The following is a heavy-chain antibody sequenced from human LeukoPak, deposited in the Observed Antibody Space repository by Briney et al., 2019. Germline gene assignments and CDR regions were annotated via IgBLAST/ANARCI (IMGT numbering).Heavy chain of an antibody. V-gene: IGHV4-4*07. CDR3: ARDLGYCSSTSCYWFDP. J-gene: IGHJ5*02. CDR2: IYTSGST. CDR1: GGSISSYY. D-gene: IGHD2-2*01. Sequence: SETLSLTCTVSGGSISSYYWSWIRQPAGKGLEWIGRIYTSGSTNYNPSLKSRVTMSVDTSKNQFSLKLGSVTAADTAVYYCARDLGYCSSTSCYWFDPWGQGTLVTVSS.